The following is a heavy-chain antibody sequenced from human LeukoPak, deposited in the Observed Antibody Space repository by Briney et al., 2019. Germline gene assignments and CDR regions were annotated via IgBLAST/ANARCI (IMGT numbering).Heavy chain of an antibody. Sequence: GGSLRLSCAASGFTFSNYGMHWGRQAPGKGLEWVAAIWYDGSNKYYGDSVKGRFTISRDNSKNTLYLQMNSLRAEDTAAYYCARAGYGDPHFDFWGQGTLVTVSS. CDR2: IWYDGSNK. J-gene: IGHJ4*02. CDR3: ARAGYGDPHFDF. V-gene: IGHV3-33*01. D-gene: IGHD4-17*01. CDR1: GFTFSNYG.